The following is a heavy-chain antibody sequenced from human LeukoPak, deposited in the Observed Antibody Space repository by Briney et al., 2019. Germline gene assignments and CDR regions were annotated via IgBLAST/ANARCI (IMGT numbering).Heavy chain of an antibody. D-gene: IGHD1-26*01. CDR2: IYTSGST. V-gene: IGHV4-4*07. CDR3: ARPLGAYYYYGMDV. CDR1: GGSISSYY. J-gene: IGHJ6*02. Sequence: SETLSLTCTVSGGSISSYYWSWIRQPAGKGLEWIGRIYTSGSTNYNPSLQSRVTMSVDTSKNQCSLKLSSVTAADTAVYYCARPLGAYYYYGMDVWGQGTTVTVSS.